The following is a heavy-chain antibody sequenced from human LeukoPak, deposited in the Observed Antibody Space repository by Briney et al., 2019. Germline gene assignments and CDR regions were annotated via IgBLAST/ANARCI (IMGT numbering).Heavy chain of an antibody. V-gene: IGHV4-34*01. CDR1: GGSFSGYY. J-gene: IGHJ4*02. CDR2: INHSGST. CDR3: ARGGDYGDYVSRGDY. D-gene: IGHD4-17*01. Sequence: ETPSLTCAVYGGSFSGYYWSWIRQPPGKGLEWIGEINHSGSTNYNPSLKSRVTISVDTSKNQFSLKLSSVTAADTAVYYCARGGDYGDYVSRGDYWGQGTLVTVSS.